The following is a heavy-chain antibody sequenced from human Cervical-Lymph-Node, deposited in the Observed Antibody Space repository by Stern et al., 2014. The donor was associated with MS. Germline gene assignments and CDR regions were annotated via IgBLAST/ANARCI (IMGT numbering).Heavy chain of an antibody. CDR1: GYTFTDFP. V-gene: IGHV1-3*01. CDR3: ARASGFPSAMFVLNDY. Sequence: QVQLVQSGAEVKKPGASVRVSCKASGYTFTDFPMHWVRQAPGQRLEWMGWITAGSADTKYSQKFQDRLTITSDTSATTTYMELSGLRFEDTAVYYCARASGFPSAMFVLNDYWGQGTLVTVSS. J-gene: IGHJ4*02. CDR2: ITAGSADT. D-gene: IGHD3-10*02.